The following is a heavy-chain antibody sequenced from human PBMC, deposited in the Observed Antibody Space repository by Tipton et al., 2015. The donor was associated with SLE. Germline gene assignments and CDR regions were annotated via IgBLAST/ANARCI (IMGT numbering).Heavy chain of an antibody. D-gene: IGHD1-14*01. Sequence: TLSLTCAVSGFSLTNWSYCAWFRPSPGKGLAWMGSVYHTGTTYYHPSLKRRVTISVDTSANQFSLKMTSVTAADTAVYYCARENRHPDYWGQGTLVTVSS. CDR3: ARENRHPDY. V-gene: IGHV4-38-2*01. J-gene: IGHJ4*02. CDR2: VYHTGTT. CDR1: GFSLTNWSY.